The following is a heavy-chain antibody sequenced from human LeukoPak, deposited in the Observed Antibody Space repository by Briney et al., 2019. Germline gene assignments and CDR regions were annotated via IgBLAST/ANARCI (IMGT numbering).Heavy chain of an antibody. CDR2: INPNSGDT. CDR3: ARELTQSGSYYGDFDY. CDR1: RYTFTDYY. V-gene: IGHV1-2*02. J-gene: IGHJ4*02. Sequence: ASVKVSCEASRYTFTDYYTHWVRQAPEQGLEWMGWINPNSGDTNYAQKFQGRVTMTRDTSISTAYMELSRLRSDDTAVYYCARELTQSGSYYGDFDYWGQGTLVTVSS. D-gene: IGHD1-26*01.